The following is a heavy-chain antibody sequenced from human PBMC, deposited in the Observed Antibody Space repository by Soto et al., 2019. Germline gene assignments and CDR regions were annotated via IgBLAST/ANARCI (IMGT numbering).Heavy chain of an antibody. CDR2: ISGSGGST. V-gene: IGHV3-23*01. J-gene: IGHJ4*02. CDR1: GFTFSSYA. CDR3: AKDHRWRSYRWRKLLILDS. D-gene: IGHD3-16*02. Sequence: EVQLLESGGGLVQPGGSLRLSCAASGFTFSSYAMSWVRQAPGKGLEWVSAISGSGGSTYYSDSVKGRFTISRDNSKNTLYQQMNRLRADDTAVDYCAKDHRWRSYRWRKLLILDSWGQGTLVTVA.